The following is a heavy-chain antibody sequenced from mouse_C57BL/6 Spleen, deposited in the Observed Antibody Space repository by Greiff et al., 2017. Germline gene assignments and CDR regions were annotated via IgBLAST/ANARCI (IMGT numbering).Heavy chain of an antibody. CDR2: IDPEDGET. Sequence: EVQLQESGAELVKPGASVKLSCTASGFNIKDYYMHWVKQRTEQGLEWIGRIDPEDGETKYAPKFQGKAPITADTSSNTAYRQLSSLTSEDTAVYYCARGGVMITTHDYAMDYWGQGTSVTVSS. CDR1: GFNIKDYY. J-gene: IGHJ4*01. V-gene: IGHV14-2*01. D-gene: IGHD2-4*01. CDR3: ARGGVMITTHDYAMDY.